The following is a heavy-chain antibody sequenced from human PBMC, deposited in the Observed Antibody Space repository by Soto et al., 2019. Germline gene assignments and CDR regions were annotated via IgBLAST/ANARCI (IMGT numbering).Heavy chain of an antibody. CDR1: GGTFSSYA. CDR2: IIPIFGTA. Sequence: QVQLVQSGAEVTKPVSSVKVSCKASGGTFSSYAISWVRQAPGQGLEWMGGIIPIFGTANYAQKFKGRVTITADESTSTAYMELSSLRSEDTAVYYCASSYGGNLGWFDPWGQGTLVTVSS. J-gene: IGHJ5*02. CDR3: ASSYGGNLGWFDP. D-gene: IGHD4-17*01. V-gene: IGHV1-69*01.